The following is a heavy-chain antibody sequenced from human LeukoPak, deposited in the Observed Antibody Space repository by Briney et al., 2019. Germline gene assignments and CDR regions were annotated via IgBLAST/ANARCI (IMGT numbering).Heavy chain of an antibody. CDR3: AKGDYGGKEPIPDY. Sequence: GGSLRLSCAASGFTFSSYGTHWVRQAPGKGLEWVAVISYDGSNKYYADSAKGRFTISRDNSKNTLYLQMNSLRAEDTAVYYCAKGDYGGKEPIPDYWGQGTLVTVSS. D-gene: IGHD4-23*01. J-gene: IGHJ4*02. CDR2: ISYDGSNK. V-gene: IGHV3-30*18. CDR1: GFTFSSYG.